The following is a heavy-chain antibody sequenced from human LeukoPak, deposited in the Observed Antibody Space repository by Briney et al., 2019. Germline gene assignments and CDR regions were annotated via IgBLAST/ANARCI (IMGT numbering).Heavy chain of an antibody. CDR3: ARVIMATGGWYYYYYMDV. D-gene: IGHD5-24*01. CDR1: GGSISSSSYY. V-gene: IGHV4-39*07. CDR2: IYYSGST. J-gene: IGHJ6*03. Sequence: SETLSLTCTVSGGSISSSSYYWGWIRQPPGKGLEWIGSIYYSGSTNYNPSLKSRVTISVDTSKNQFSLKLSSVTAADTAVYYCARVIMATGGWYYYYYMDVWGKGTTVTISS.